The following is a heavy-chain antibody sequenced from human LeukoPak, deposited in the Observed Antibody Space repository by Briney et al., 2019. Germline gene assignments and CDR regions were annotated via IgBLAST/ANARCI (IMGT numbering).Heavy chain of an antibody. CDR3: ARPHEPSSYSSSPGVNWFDP. J-gene: IGHJ5*02. CDR2: IYYSGST. V-gene: IGHV4-39*01. CDR1: GGSISSSSYY. Sequence: SETLSLACTVSGGSISSSSYYWGWIRQPPGKGLEWIGIIYYSGSTYYNPSLKSRVTISVDTSKNQFSLKLSSVTAADTAVYYCARPHEPSSYSSSPGVNWFDPWGQGTLVTVSS. D-gene: IGHD6-6*01.